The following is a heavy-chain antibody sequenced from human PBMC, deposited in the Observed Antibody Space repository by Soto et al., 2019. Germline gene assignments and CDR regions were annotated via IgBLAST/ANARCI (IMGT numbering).Heavy chain of an antibody. Sequence: QVQLGKSGGGVVQPGKSLRLSCAASGFTFSSYGMHWVRQAPGKGLEWVAVISYDGSNKYYADSVKGRFTISRDNSKNTLYLQMNSLRAEDTAVYYCATSESLWLHTGFAYWGQGTLVTVSS. V-gene: IGHV3-30*03. J-gene: IGHJ4*02. CDR3: ATSESLWLHTGFAY. CDR1: GFTFSSYG. D-gene: IGHD5-18*01. CDR2: ISYDGSNK.